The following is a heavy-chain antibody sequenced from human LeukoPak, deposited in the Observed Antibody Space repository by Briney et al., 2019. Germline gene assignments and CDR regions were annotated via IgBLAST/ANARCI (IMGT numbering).Heavy chain of an antibody. V-gene: IGHV4-38-2*02. CDR1: GYSISSGYQ. D-gene: IGHD2-2*01. CDR3: ARDPRWLTPDCTSTSCYENYFDP. CDR2: IYHSGSA. J-gene: IGHJ5*02. Sequence: SEALSLTCGVSGYSISSGYQWAWVRQAPGKGLEWVGSIYHSGSAHYNPSLKSRVTISVETSKNQFSLNMYSVTAADTAVYYCARDPRWLTPDCTSTSCYENYFDPWGQGTLVTVSS.